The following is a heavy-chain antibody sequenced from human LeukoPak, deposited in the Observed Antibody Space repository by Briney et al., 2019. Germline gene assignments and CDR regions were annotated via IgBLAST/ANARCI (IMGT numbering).Heavy chain of an antibody. Sequence: PGGSLRLSCAASGFTFSSYEMNWVRQAPGKGLEWLSYISSSGSSIYYADSVKGRFTISRDNAKNSLYLQMNTLRAEDTAVYYCARAQQWLGSYMEVWGKGTTVTVSS. D-gene: IGHD6-19*01. CDR1: GFTFSSYE. J-gene: IGHJ6*03. CDR3: ARAQQWLGSYMEV. V-gene: IGHV3-48*03. CDR2: ISSSGSSI.